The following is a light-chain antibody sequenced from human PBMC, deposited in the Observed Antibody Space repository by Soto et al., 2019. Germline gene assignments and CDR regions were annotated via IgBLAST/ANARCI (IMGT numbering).Light chain of an antibody. V-gene: IGKV1-33*01. Sequence: DIQMTQSPSSLSASVGDRVTITCQASHDITSYLNWYQHKPGKAPKLLIYDASILEAGVPSRFSGSGAGTDFTFTTSSLQSEDVATYYCQKCDYLPIFGPGTTVDFK. CDR2: DAS. J-gene: IGKJ3*01. CDR1: HDITSY. CDR3: QKCDYLPI.